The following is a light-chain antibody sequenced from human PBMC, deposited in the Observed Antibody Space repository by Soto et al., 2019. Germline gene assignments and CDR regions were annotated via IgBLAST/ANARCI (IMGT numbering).Light chain of an antibody. CDR1: SSDVGGYNY. CDR3: SSYTCSSTVI. V-gene: IGLV2-14*01. CDR2: DVS. Sequence: QSALTQPASVSGSPGQSIAISCTGSSSDVGGYNYVSWYQQHSGKAPKLMIYDVSNRPSGVSDRFSGSKSGNTASLTISGLQAEDEAEYYCSSYTCSSTVIFGGGTKLTVL. J-gene: IGLJ2*01.